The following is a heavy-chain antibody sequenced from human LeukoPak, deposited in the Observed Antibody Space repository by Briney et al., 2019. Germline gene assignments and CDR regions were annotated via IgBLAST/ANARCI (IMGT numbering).Heavy chain of an antibody. Sequence: GGSLRLSCAASGFTFSSYWMHWVRQAPGKGLVWVSRIESDGSTNYADSVKGRFTISRDNAKNTLSLQMNSLRAEDTGVYYCARAPSEIGGYYPEYFRHWGQGTLVTVSS. D-gene: IGHD3-22*01. J-gene: IGHJ1*01. CDR2: IESDGST. CDR3: ARAPSEIGGYYPEYFRH. V-gene: IGHV3-74*01. CDR1: GFTFSSYW.